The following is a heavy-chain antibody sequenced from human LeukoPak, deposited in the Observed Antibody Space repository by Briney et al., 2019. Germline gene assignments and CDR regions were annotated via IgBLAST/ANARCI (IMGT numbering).Heavy chain of an antibody. D-gene: IGHD3-3*01. CDR1: GGSISSGDYY. CDR2: IYYSGST. V-gene: IGHV4-30-4*08. J-gene: IGHJ6*03. Sequence: SETLSLTCTVSGGSISSGDYYWSWIRQPPGKGLEWIGYIYYSGSTYYNPSLKSRVTISVDTSKNQFSLKLSSVTAADTAVYYCARSTNYDFWSGHLRYYYYMDVWGKGTTVTVSS. CDR3: ARSTNYDFWSGHLRYYYYMDV.